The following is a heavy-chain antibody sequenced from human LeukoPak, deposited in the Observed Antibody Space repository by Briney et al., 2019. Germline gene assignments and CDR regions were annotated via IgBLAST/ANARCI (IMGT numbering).Heavy chain of an antibody. D-gene: IGHD2-2*01. Sequence: ASVKVSCKASGYTFTGHYMHWVRQAPGQGLEWMGWINPNSGGTNYAQKFQGRVTMTRDTSISTAYMELSRLRSDDTAVYYCAREGPTGAAMLDYYYMDVWGKGTTVTVSS. CDR3: AREGPTGAAMLDYYYMDV. J-gene: IGHJ6*03. CDR1: GYTFTGHY. V-gene: IGHV1-2*02. CDR2: INPNSGGT.